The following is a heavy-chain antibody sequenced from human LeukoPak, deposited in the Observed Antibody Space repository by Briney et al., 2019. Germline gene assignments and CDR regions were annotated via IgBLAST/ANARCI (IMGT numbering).Heavy chain of an antibody. CDR1: GFTFSSYA. D-gene: IGHD4-17*01. CDR3: AIDTTSDGDYAFAFDI. Sequence: PGGSLRLSCAASGFTFSSYAMSWVRQAPGKGLEWVSAISGSGGSTYYADSVKGRFTISRDNSKNTLYLQMNSLRAEDTAVYYCAIDTTSDGDYAFAFDIWGQGTMVTVSS. CDR2: ISGSGGST. V-gene: IGHV3-23*01. J-gene: IGHJ3*02.